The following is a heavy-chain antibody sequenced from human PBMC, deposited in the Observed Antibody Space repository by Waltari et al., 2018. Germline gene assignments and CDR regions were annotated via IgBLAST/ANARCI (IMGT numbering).Heavy chain of an antibody. CDR1: GGTFSSYA. V-gene: IGHV1-69*12. D-gene: IGHD2-8*01. Sequence: QVQLVQSGAEVKKPGSSVKVSCKASGGTFSSYAISWVRQAPVQVLEGMGGSIPIFGTANYAQKFQGRGTITADESTSTAYMELSSLRSEDTAVYYCARKTLGYCTNGVCSTRGYFDYWGQGTLVTVSS. J-gene: IGHJ4*02. CDR3: ARKTLGYCTNGVCSTRGYFDY. CDR2: SIPIFGTA.